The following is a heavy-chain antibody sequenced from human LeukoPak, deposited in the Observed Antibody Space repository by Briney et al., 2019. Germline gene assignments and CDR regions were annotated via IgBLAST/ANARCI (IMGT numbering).Heavy chain of an antibody. V-gene: IGHV4-61*02. J-gene: IGHJ6*03. CDR3: ARVLRKGPYGDGGYFYFYMDV. CDR1: GGSISSGSYY. D-gene: IGHD4-17*01. Sequence: SETLSLTCTVSGGSISSGSYYWSWIRQPAGKGLEWIGRFYTSGSTNYNPSLKSRVTISLDTSKNQFSLKLTSVTAADTAVYYCARVLRKGPYGDGGYFYFYMDVWGKGTTVTVSS. CDR2: FYTSGST.